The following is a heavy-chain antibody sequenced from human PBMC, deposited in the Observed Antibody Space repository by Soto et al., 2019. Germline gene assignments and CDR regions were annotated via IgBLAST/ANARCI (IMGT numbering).Heavy chain of an antibody. J-gene: IGHJ4*02. Sequence: SETLSLTCAVYGGSFSGYYWSWIRQPPGKGLEWIGEINHSGSTNYNPSLKSRVTISVDTSKNQFSLKVSSVTAADTAVYYCARWPYVGDYIWGSYRYPYYFDYWGQGTLVTVSS. D-gene: IGHD3-16*02. V-gene: IGHV4-34*01. CDR3: ARWPYVGDYIWGSYRYPYYFDY. CDR2: INHSGST. CDR1: GGSFSGYY.